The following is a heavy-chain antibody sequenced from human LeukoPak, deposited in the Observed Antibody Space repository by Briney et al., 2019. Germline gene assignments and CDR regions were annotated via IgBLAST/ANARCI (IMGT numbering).Heavy chain of an antibody. CDR3: ARVKAPPLV. V-gene: IGHV3-7*01. D-gene: IGHD3-16*02. Sequence: GRSLRLSCAASGFTFSSYAMHWVRQAPGKGLEWVANIKQDGSEKDYVDSVKGRFTISRDNAKSSLYLQMNSLRAEDTAVYYCARVKAPPLVWGQGTLVTVSS. CDR1: GFTFSSYA. CDR2: IKQDGSEK. J-gene: IGHJ4*02.